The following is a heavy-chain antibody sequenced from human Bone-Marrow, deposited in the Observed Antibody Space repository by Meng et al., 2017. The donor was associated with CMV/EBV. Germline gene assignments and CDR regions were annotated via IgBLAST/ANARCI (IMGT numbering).Heavy chain of an antibody. CDR1: GGTLSSYA. Sequence: ASGGTLSSYAISWGRQAPGQGIEWMGGIIPIFGTANYAQKFQGRVTITADKSTSTAYMELSSLRSEDTAVYYCAEGSYYDSLGWFDPWGQGTLVTVSS. CDR2: IIPIFGTA. D-gene: IGHD3-22*01. J-gene: IGHJ5*02. V-gene: IGHV1-69*06. CDR3: AEGSYYDSLGWFDP.